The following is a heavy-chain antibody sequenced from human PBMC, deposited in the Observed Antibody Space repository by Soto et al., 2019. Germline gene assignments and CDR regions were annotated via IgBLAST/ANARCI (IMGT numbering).Heavy chain of an antibody. CDR2: IRSKANSYAT. Sequence: GGSLRLSCAASGFTFSGSAMHWVRQASGKGLEWVGRIRSKANSYATAYAASVKGRFTISRDDSKNTAYLQMNSLKTEDTAVYYCTRHESSPSYGNIHPFYYYGMDVWGQGTTVTVSS. V-gene: IGHV3-73*01. CDR3: TRHESSPSYGNIHPFYYYGMDV. D-gene: IGHD4-17*01. CDR1: GFTFSGSA. J-gene: IGHJ6*02.